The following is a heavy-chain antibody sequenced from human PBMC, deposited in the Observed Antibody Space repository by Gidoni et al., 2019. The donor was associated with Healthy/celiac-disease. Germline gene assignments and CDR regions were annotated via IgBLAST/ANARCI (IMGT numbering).Heavy chain of an antibody. D-gene: IGHD6-6*01. CDR3: ARAIAARSRYYYYGMDV. CDR2: INHSGST. CDR1: GGSFSGYY. J-gene: IGHJ6*02. Sequence: QLQLQQWGAGLLQPSETLSLTCAVYGGSFSGYYWSWIRQPPGKGLEWIGEINHSGSTNSNPSLKSRVTISVDTSKNQFALKLSSVTAADTAVYYCARAIAARSRYYYYGMDVWGQGTTVTVSS. V-gene: IGHV4-34*01.